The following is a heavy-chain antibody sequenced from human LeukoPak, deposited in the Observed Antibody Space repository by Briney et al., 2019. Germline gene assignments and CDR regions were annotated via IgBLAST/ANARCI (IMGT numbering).Heavy chain of an antibody. V-gene: IGHV4-39*01. Sequence: NPSETLSLTCTVSGGSISSSSYYWGWIRQPPGKGLEWIGSIYYSGTTYYNPSLKSRVTISVDTSKNQFSLKLSSVTAADTAVYYCARLGYCGGDCYFWGQGTLVTVSS. CDR1: GGSISSSSYY. CDR3: ARLGYCGGDCYF. D-gene: IGHD2-21*02. CDR2: IYYSGTT. J-gene: IGHJ4*02.